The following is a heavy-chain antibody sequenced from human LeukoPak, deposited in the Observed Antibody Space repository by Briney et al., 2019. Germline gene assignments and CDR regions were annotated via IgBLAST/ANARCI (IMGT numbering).Heavy chain of an antibody. Sequence: SETLSLTCTVSGGSISTYYWSWIRQPPGKGLEWVGYISYTGSTNYNPSLKSRVTISLDTSKNQFSLKVTSVTAADTAVYYCARGRGTRQGYWGQGTLVTVSS. V-gene: IGHV4-59*01. CDR2: ISYTGST. CDR1: GGSISTYY. D-gene: IGHD1-14*01. CDR3: ARGRGTRQGY. J-gene: IGHJ4*02.